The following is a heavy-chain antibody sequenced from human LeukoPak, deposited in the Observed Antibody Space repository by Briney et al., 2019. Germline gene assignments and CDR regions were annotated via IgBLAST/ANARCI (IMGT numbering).Heavy chain of an antibody. J-gene: IGHJ4*01. D-gene: IGHD3-9*01. CDR1: GFTFSTYA. CDR3: STDQGGDILTGC. V-gene: IGHV3-23*01. Sequence: GGSLRLSCAASGFTFSTYAMTWVRQAPGKGLVWVSGIRDTSDTTYYADSVKGRFTISRDNSENTLYLQMNSLKTEDTALYYCSTDQGGDILTGCWGQGTLVTVSS. CDR2: IRDTSDTT.